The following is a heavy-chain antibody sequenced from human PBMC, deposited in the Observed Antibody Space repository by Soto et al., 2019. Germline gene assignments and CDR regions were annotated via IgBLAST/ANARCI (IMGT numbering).Heavy chain of an antibody. CDR2: IYSGGST. J-gene: IGHJ3*02. CDR1: GFTVSNNN. D-gene: IGHD5-12*01. CDR3: ARGSSGYGYDAFDM. Sequence: GGSLRLSCAASGFTVSNNNMNWVRQAPGKGLEWVSSIYSGGSTYYADSVKGRFAISRHTSKNTVDLQLNSLRAEDTALYYCARGSSGYGYDAFDMWGQGTMVTVSS. V-gene: IGHV3-53*04.